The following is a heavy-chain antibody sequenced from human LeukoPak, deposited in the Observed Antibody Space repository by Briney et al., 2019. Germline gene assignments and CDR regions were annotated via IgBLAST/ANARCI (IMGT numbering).Heavy chain of an antibody. Sequence: SGGSLRLSCAASGFTFSSYSMNWVRQAPGKGLEWVSGIIWNGGSRGYADSVKGRFTISRDNAKNSLYLQMNSLRAEDTAVYYCARDGSSWSTSSFDYWGQGTLVTVSS. V-gene: IGHV3-20*04. J-gene: IGHJ4*02. CDR2: IIWNGGSR. D-gene: IGHD6-13*01. CDR3: ARDGSSWSTSSFDY. CDR1: GFTFSSYS.